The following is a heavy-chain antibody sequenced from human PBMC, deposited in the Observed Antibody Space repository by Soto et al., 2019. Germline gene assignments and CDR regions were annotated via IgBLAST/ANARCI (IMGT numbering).Heavy chain of an antibody. CDR3: ARDSPEGAPY. Sequence: QVQLQESGPGLVKPSQTLSLTCTVSGGSIIDGQTYLNWIRQHPERGLEWMGYINYRGTTNYSPALKSRILISIDTSKNQFSLRLMSVTAADTAVYYCARDSPEGAPYWGPGTRVTVSA. D-gene: IGHD1-26*01. CDR1: GGSIIDGQTY. CDR2: INYRGTT. V-gene: IGHV4-31*03. J-gene: IGHJ4*02.